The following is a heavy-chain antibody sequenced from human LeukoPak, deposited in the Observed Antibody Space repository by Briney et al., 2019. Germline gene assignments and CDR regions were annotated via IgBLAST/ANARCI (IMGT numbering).Heavy chain of an antibody. CDR2: ISYDGSNK. V-gene: IGHV3-30*04. D-gene: IGHD3-10*01. CDR1: GFTFSSYA. J-gene: IGHJ4*02. Sequence: GGSLRLSCAASGFTFSSYAMHWVRQAPGKGLEWVAVISYDGSNKYYADSVKGRFTISRDNSKNTLYLRMNSLRAEDTAVYYCARMRYYYGSGSYQNPDYWGQGTLVTVSS. CDR3: ARMRYYYGSGSYQNPDY.